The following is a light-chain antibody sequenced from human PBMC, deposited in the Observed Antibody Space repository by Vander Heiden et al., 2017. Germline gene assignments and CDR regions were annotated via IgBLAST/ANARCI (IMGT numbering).Light chain of an antibody. Sequence: QSALTQPASVSGSPGQSITISCTGTSSDVGSYDFVTWYQHHPGEAPKLMIYEGSERPSGVSNRFSGSKSGNTAALTISGLQAEDEADYYCCSYAGSRTYVVFGGGTKLTVL. CDR3: CSYAGSRTYVV. V-gene: IGLV2-23*01. CDR2: EGS. J-gene: IGLJ3*02. CDR1: SSDVGSYDF.